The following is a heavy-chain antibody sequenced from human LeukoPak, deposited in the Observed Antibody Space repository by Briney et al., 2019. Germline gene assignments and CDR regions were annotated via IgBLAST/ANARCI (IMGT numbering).Heavy chain of an antibody. J-gene: IGHJ4*02. CDR3: ARASSGWYGLFDY. D-gene: IGHD6-19*01. V-gene: IGHV4-59*02. Sequence: PSETLSLTCTVSGGSVSSYYWSWIRQPPGKGLEWIGYINYSGSTNYNPSLKSRVTISVDTSKNQFSLKVSSVTAADTAVYYCARASSGWYGLFDYWGQGTLVTVSS. CDR1: GGSVSSYY. CDR2: INYSGST.